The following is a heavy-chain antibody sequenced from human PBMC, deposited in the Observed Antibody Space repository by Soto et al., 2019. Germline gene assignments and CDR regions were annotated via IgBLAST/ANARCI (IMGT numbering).Heavy chain of an antibody. J-gene: IGHJ6*02. CDR1: ALMFSDYW. Sequence: GGSLRLSCEASALMFSDYWMTWVRQAPGKGLEWVANIKQDGSEKYYVDSVKGRFTISRDNAKKSLYLQMSSLRAEDTAVYYCARGEGAGLFGMDVWGQGTPVTVS. CDR2: IKQDGSEK. D-gene: IGHD1-26*01. CDR3: ARGEGAGLFGMDV. V-gene: IGHV3-7*03.